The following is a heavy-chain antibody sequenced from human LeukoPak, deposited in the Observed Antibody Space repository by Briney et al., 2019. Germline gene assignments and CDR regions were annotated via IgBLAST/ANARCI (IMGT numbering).Heavy chain of an antibody. Sequence: SDPTLVKPTQTLTLTCTFSDFSLSTPGMGVGWIRQPPGKAPEWLVTIYYNDDKRYSPSLRSRLTITKDTSKNQVVLTMTNVDVVDTATYYCAHLVVTIDWRSYFDYWGQGILVTVSS. CDR3: AHLVVTIDWRSYFDY. CDR2: IYYNDDK. CDR1: DFSLSTPGMG. J-gene: IGHJ4*02. D-gene: IGHD3-9*01. V-gene: IGHV2-5*01.